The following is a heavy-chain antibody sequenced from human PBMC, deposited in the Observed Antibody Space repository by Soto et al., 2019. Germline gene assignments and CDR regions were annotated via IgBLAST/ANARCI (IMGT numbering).Heavy chain of an antibody. D-gene: IGHD6-13*01. V-gene: IGHV1-69*05. CDR1: GGTFSSYA. J-gene: IGHJ3*02. Sequence: SVKVSCKASGGTFSSYAISWVRQAPGQGLEWMGGIIPIFGTANYAQKLQGRVTMTTDTSTSTAYMELRSLRSDDTAVYYCARSPLAAAANVAFDIWGQGTMVTVSS. CDR2: IIPIFGTA. CDR3: ARSPLAAAANVAFDI.